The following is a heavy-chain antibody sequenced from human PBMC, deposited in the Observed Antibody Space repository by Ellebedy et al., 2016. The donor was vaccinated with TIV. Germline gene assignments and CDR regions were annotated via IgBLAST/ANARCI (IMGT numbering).Heavy chain of an antibody. CDR3: ARDTRFIDQQHNWFDP. D-gene: IGHD2-2*01. CDR1: GFIFSDYA. Sequence: GESLKISCAASGFIFSDYAMSWIRQAPGKGLEWLSYISSSGSTIYYADSVKGRFTISRDNAKNSLYLQVNSLRAEDTAVYYCARDTRFIDQQHNWFDPWGQGTLVTVSS. V-gene: IGHV3-11*01. CDR2: ISSSGSTI. J-gene: IGHJ5*02.